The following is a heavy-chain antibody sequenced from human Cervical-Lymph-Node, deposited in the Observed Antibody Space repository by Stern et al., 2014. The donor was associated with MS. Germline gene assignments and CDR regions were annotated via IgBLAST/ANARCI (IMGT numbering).Heavy chain of an antibody. J-gene: IGHJ4*02. V-gene: IGHV3-23*04. CDR1: GFGFSSHV. CDR3: AKDALWADYDFWSGYYDD. CDR2: IRGTGDNT. Sequence: EVQLEESGGGLVQRGGSLRLSCAASGFGFSSHVMSWVRQAPGKGLEWVSGIRGTGDNTFYADSVKGRFTISRDNSKNTLYLQMNSLRAEDTAVYYCAKDALWADYDFWSGYYDDWGQGTLVTVSS. D-gene: IGHD3-3*01.